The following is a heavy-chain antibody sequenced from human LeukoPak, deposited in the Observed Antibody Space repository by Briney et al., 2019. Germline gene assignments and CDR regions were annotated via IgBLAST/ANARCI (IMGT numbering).Heavy chain of an antibody. CDR1: GYTFTGYY. CDR3: AIQSPSTNWFDP. CDR2: INPNSGGT. V-gene: IGHV1-2*02. J-gene: IGHJ5*02. D-gene: IGHD2/OR15-2a*01. Sequence: ASVKVSCKASGYTFTGYYMHWVRQAPGQGLEWMGWINPNSGGTNYAQKFQGRVTMTRDTSISTACMELSRLRSDDTAVYYCAIQSPSTNWFDPWGQGTLVTVSS.